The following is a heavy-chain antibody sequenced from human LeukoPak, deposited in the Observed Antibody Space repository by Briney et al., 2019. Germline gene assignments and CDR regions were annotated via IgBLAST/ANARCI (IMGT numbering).Heavy chain of an antibody. V-gene: IGHV6-1*01. J-gene: IGHJ4*02. Sequence: SQTLSLTCAISGDSVSSINGAWNWIRQSPSRGLEWLGRTYFRSRWYNEFAESLKGRMTIDPDTSKNQYSLQLTSVTPEDTAVYYCARDLGNTGWYTFDYWGQGTLVTASS. CDR3: ARDLGNTGWYTFDY. CDR2: TYFRSRWYN. D-gene: IGHD6-19*01. CDR1: GDSVSSINGA.